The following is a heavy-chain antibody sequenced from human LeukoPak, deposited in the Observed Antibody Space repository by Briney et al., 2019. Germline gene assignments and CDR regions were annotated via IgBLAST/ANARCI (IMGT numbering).Heavy chain of an antibody. D-gene: IGHD3-22*01. V-gene: IGHV3-49*03. CDR3: TRGPFYDSSAPWFDH. J-gene: IGHJ5*02. CDR1: GFIFGDYA. CDR2: IRSKAYGWTT. Sequence: PGGSLRLSCTASGFIFGDYAMSWLRQAPGKGLEWVGFIRSKAYGWTTEYAASVKDRFTISRDDSKSIAYVQMNSLKTEDTAVYYCTRGPFYDSSAPWFDHWGQGTLVTVSS.